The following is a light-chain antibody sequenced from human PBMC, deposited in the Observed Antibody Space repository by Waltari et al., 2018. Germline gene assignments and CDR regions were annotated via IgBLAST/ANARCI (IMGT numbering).Light chain of an antibody. J-gene: IGKJ4*01. CDR1: QGISNW. Sequence: DIQMTQSPSPLSASVGDRVTINRRASQGISNWLAWYPQKPGKAPKLLIYRACNLETGVPSRFSGSGSGTDFTLSISSLQPEDNATYYCQQHDNSPLTFGGGTKVEIK. CDR3: QQHDNSPLT. CDR2: RAC. V-gene: IGKV1-33*01.